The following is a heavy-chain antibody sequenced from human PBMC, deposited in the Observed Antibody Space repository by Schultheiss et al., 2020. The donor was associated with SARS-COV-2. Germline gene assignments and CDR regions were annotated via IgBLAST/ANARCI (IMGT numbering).Heavy chain of an antibody. V-gene: IGHV5-51*01. CDR3: ARRRSLEWLLYAFDP. Sequence: GGSLRLSCKGSGYSFTNYWIGWVRQMPGKGLEWMGIIYPGDSDTRYSPSFQGQVTISADKSISTAYLQWSSLKASDTAMYYCARRRSLEWLLYAFDPWGQGTLVTVSS. J-gene: IGHJ5*02. D-gene: IGHD3-3*01. CDR2: IYPGDSDT. CDR1: GYSFTNYW.